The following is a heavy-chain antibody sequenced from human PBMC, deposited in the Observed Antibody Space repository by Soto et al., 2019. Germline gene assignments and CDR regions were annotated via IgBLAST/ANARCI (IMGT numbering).Heavy chain of an antibody. Sequence: TSETLSLTCTVSGGSISSGGYYWSWIRQHPGKGLEWIGYIYYSGSTYYNPSLKSRVTISVDTSKNQFSLKLSSVTAADTAVYYCARDQYYYDSSGYSPGAFDIWGQGTMVTVSS. CDR3: ARDQYYYDSSGYSPGAFDI. CDR1: GGSISSGGYY. CDR2: IYYSGST. J-gene: IGHJ3*02. D-gene: IGHD3-22*01. V-gene: IGHV4-31*03.